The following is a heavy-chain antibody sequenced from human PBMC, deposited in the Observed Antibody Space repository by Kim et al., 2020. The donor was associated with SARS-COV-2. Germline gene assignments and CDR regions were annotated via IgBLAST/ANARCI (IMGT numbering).Heavy chain of an antibody. CDR3: ARDLPITMIRGVIIDI. CDR1: GFTFSGHY. V-gene: IGHV1-2*06. J-gene: IGHJ4*02. Sequence: ASVKVSCKASGFTFSGHYMHWMRQAPGQGLEWMGRINPDNSVRNYAQRFQGRFTMTMDSSSNTAYMELSSLRSDDTAFYYCARDLPITMIRGVIIDIWGQGTLVTVSS. D-gene: IGHD3-10*01. CDR2: INPDNSVR.